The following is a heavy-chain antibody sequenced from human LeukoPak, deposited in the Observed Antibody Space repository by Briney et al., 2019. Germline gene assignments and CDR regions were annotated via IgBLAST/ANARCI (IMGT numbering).Heavy chain of an antibody. CDR1: GFTFSTYA. CDR2: ISGSGGST. CDR3: AKDSYYYYDSSGYYPSPFDY. J-gene: IGHJ4*02. V-gene: IGHV3-23*01. D-gene: IGHD3-22*01. Sequence: GGSLRLSCAASGFTFSTYAMSWVRQAPGKGLEWVSGISGSGGSTYYADSVKGRFTISRDNSKNTLYLQMNSLRAEDTAVYYCAKDSYYYYDSSGYYPSPFDYWGQGTLVTVSS.